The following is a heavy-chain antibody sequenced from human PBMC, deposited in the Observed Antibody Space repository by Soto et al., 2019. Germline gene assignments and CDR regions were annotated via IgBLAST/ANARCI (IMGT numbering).Heavy chain of an antibody. D-gene: IGHD2-2*01. CDR1: GGSISFYY. CDR2: VYYSGDT. J-gene: IGHJ6*02. V-gene: IGHV4-59*01. CDR3: TRYCSSTSCSYGMDV. Sequence: SATLSLTCTASGGSISFYYWSWIRQPPGKGLEWIGYVYYSGDTKYSPSLKSRVTISVDTSKNQFSLKLSSVTAADTALYYCTRYCSSTSCSYGMDVWGQGTSVTVSS.